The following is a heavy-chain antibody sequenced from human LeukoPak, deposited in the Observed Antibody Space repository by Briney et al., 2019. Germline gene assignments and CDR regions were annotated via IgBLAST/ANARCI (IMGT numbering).Heavy chain of an antibody. CDR3: ARDRHGDYAPHY. J-gene: IGHJ4*02. D-gene: IGHD4-17*01. CDR1: GFTFSTYG. CDR2: IRYDGSNK. V-gene: IGHV3-30*02. Sequence: GGSLRLSCAASGFTFSTYGMHWVRQAPGKGLEWVAFIRYDGSNKYYADSVKGRFTISRDNAKNSLYLQMNSLRAEDTAVYYCARDRHGDYAPHYWGQGTLVTVSS.